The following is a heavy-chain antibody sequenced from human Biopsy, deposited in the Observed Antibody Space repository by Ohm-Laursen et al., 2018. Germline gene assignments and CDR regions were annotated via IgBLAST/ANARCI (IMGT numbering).Heavy chain of an antibody. J-gene: IGHJ2*01. CDR2: FNPNRGGT. Sequence: ASVKVSCKLSGYTFTDSSMPWGRQAPGQGLEWMGGFNPNRGGTNHAQKFQGRATMTRDTSMSTAYMELNRLRSDDTAVYYCARGGLNYWYFDLWGRGTLVTVSS. V-gene: IGHV1-2*02. D-gene: IGHD1-26*01. CDR3: ARGGLNYWYFDL. CDR1: GYTFTDSS.